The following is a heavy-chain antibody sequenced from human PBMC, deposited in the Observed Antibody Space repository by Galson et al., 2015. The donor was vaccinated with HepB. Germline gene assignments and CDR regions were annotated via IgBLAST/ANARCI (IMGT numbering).Heavy chain of an antibody. CDR1: GFTVNNHY. V-gene: IGHV3-53*01. CDR3: ARGGDSVGSFRSALDF. J-gene: IGHJ4*02. D-gene: IGHD1-26*01. Sequence: SLRLSCAASGFTVNNHYMSWVRQAPGKGLEWVSVISTGGTTYYADSVKGRFTISRDISNNALFLQMNRLRVEDTAFYYCARGGDSVGSFRSALDFWGQVILVTVSS. CDR2: ISTGGTT.